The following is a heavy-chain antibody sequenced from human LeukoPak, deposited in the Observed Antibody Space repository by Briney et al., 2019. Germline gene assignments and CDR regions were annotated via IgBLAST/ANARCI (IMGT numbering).Heavy chain of an antibody. CDR2: IYTSGCT. J-gene: IGHJ4*02. CDR1: GGSISSYY. V-gene: IGHV4-4*07. D-gene: IGHD2-2*01. Sequence: SETLSLTCTVSGGSISSYYWRWIRQPAGKGLEWIGRIYTSGCTNYNPSLTSRVTLSVDRSKKPVSLKLAALTAADTAVYYCARAEIVVVPAAICIPFDYWGQGTLDTVS. CDR3: ARAEIVVVPAAICIPFDY.